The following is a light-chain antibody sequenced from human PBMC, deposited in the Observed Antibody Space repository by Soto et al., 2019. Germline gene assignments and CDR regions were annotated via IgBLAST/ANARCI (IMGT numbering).Light chain of an antibody. CDR2: GVS. V-gene: IGKV3-20*01. J-gene: IGKJ1*01. CDR1: QSVSSNY. CDR3: RQYGASPWT. Sequence: EIVLTQSPGTLSLSAGERATLSCRASQSVSSNYFAWFQQRPGQAPRLLIYGVSTRATGTPDRFSASGSATEFTLNINRLEPEDFAVYYCRQYGASPWTFGQGTKVDIK.